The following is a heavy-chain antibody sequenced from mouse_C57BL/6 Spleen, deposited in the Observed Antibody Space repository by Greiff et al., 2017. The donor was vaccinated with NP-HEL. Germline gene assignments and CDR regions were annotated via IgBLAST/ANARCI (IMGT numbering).Heavy chain of an antibody. CDR1: GYAFSSSW. V-gene: IGHV1-82*01. Sequence: VQLQQSGPELVKPGASVKISCKASGYAFSSSWMNWVKQRPGKGLEWIGRIYPGDGDTNYNGKFKGKATLTADKSSSTAYMQLSSLTSEDSAVYFCARSTTVDLYFDYWGQGTTLTVSS. D-gene: IGHD1-1*01. J-gene: IGHJ2*01. CDR2: IYPGDGDT. CDR3: ARSTTVDLYFDY.